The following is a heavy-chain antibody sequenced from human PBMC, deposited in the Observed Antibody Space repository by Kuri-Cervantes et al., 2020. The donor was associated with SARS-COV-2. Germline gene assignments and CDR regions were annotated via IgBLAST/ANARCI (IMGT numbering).Heavy chain of an antibody. CDR2: IIPIFGTA. J-gene: IGHJ3*02. D-gene: IGHD3-22*01. Sequence: SVKISCKASGGTFSSYAISWGRQAPGQGLEWMGGIIPIFGTANYAQKFQGRVTITTDESTSTAYMELSSLRSEDTAVYYCARDSHSGYYGNDAFDTWGQGTMVTVSS. V-gene: IGHV1-69*05. CDR1: GGTFSSYA. CDR3: ARDSHSGYYGNDAFDT.